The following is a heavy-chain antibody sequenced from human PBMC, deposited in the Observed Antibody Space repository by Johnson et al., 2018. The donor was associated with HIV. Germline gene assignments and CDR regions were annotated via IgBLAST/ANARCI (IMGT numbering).Heavy chain of an antibody. Sequence: VQLVESGEGLVKPGGSLRLSCAASGFTFINYWMHWVRQAPGKGLVWVSRMNGDGKSTTYADSVKGRFTISRDNAKNTLYLQMNSLRAEDTAVYYCAREGPSERAGFDVWGQGTMVTVSS. J-gene: IGHJ3*01. CDR3: AREGPSERAGFDV. CDR2: MNGDGKST. CDR1: GFTFINYW. V-gene: IGHV3-74*01.